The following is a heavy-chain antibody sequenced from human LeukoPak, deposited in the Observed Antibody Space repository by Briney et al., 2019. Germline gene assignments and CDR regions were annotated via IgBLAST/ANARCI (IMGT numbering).Heavy chain of an antibody. CDR2: IKSDGSEK. J-gene: IGHJ4*02. Sequence: GGSLRLSCAASGFTFSSFWMTWLRQAPGKGLEWVGNIKSDGSEKFYVDSVKGRFTISRDNAKNSLYLQMNSLRVEDTAVYYCARGGRVGASDYWGQGTLVTVSS. D-gene: IGHD1-26*01. V-gene: IGHV3-7*01. CDR3: ARGGRVGASDY. CDR1: GFTFSSFW.